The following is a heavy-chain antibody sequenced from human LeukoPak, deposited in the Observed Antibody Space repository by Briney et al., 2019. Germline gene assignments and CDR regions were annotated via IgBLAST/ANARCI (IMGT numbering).Heavy chain of an antibody. CDR1: GGSINNYY. D-gene: IGHD3-22*01. CDR2: IYSSGST. J-gene: IGHJ3*02. V-gene: IGHV4-59*08. Sequence: SETLSLTCAVSGGSINNYYCSWIRQPPGKGLEWIAFIYSSGSTNYNPSLKSRVTISIDTSKNEVSLKLSSVTAADTAVYYCARHFPRDSSGNDAFDIWGLGTTVTVSS. CDR3: ARHFPRDSSGNDAFDI.